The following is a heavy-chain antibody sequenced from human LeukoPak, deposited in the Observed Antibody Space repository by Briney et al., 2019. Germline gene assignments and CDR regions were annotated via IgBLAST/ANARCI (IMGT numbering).Heavy chain of an antibody. D-gene: IGHD3-10*01. CDR2: IYYSGST. V-gene: IGHV4-59*01. CDR3: ARWAGTGDFDY. Sequence: SETLSLTCTVSDGSIINYYWSWIRQPPGKGLEWIGYIYYSGSTNYNPSLKSRVTISVDTPKNHFSLKLSSVTAADTAVYYCARWAGTGDFDYWGQGTLVTVSS. CDR1: DGSIINYY. J-gene: IGHJ4*02.